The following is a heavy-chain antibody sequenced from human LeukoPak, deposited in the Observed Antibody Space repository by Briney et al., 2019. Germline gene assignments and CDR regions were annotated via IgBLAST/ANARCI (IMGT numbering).Heavy chain of an antibody. CDR1: GFTFSSYS. D-gene: IGHD2-2*01. CDR3: ARDGCSSTSCESNY. Sequence: PGGSLRLSCAASGFTFSSYSMNWVRQAPGKGLEWVSSISSSSSYIYYADSVKGRFTISRDNAKNSLYLQMNSLRAEDMAVYYCARDGCSSTSCESNYWGQGTLVTVSS. J-gene: IGHJ4*02. V-gene: IGHV3-21*01. CDR2: ISSSSSYI.